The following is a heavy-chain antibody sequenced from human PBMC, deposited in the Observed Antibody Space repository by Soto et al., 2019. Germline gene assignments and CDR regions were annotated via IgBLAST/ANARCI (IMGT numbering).Heavy chain of an antibody. CDR3: ARDSGRNAFDI. J-gene: IGHJ3*02. Sequence: QVQLQESGPGLVKPSQTLSLTCTVSGGSISSGGYYWSWIRQHPGKGLEWIGYIYYSGDTYYSPSLKRRLTISVDTSKHQFSLRLSSVTAADTAVYYCARDSGRNAFDIWGQGTMVTVSS. CDR2: IYYSGDT. V-gene: IGHV4-31*03. CDR1: GGSISSGGYY.